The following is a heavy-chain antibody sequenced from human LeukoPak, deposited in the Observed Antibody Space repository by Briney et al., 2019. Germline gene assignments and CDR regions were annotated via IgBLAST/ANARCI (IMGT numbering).Heavy chain of an antibody. V-gene: IGHV1-2*02. CDR3: ARGYQFGGIIYFDS. CDR2: INPYSGGT. CDR1: GYIFPNFY. J-gene: IGHJ4*02. Sequence: GASVRVSCKASGYIFPNFYMHWVRQAPGQGLEWMGWINPYSGGTEYPQRFQGRVTLTGDTSISTAYMELTRLTSDDTAIYYCARGYQFGGIIYFDSWGQGALVTVSS. D-gene: IGHD2-2*01.